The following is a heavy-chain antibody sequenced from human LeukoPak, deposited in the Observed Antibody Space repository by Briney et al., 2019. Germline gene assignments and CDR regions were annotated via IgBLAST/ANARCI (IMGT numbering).Heavy chain of an antibody. Sequence: SETLSLTCTVSGGSISSSSYYWGWIRQPPGKGLEWIGSIYYSGSTYYNPSLKSRVTISVDTSKNQFSLKLSSVTAADTAVYYCARPKSSGPGGYWFDPWGQGTLVTVSS. CDR3: ARPKSSGPGGYWFDP. V-gene: IGHV4-39*01. D-gene: IGHD6-19*01. J-gene: IGHJ5*02. CDR1: GGSISSSSYY. CDR2: IYYSGST.